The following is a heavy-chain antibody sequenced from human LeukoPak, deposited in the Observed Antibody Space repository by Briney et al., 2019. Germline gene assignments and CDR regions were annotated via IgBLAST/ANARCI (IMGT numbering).Heavy chain of an antibody. V-gene: IGHV1-46*01. J-gene: IGHJ5*02. CDR1: GYTFTSHY. Sequence: ASVKVSCKASGYTFTSHYIHWVRQAPGQGLEWMGIINPSGGSTSYAQKFQGRVTMTRDTSTSTVYMELNSLRSEDTAVYYCARDGNGGSLWFGELLPLLAWGQGTLVTVSS. D-gene: IGHD3-10*01. CDR2: INPSGGST. CDR3: ARDGNGGSLWFGELLPLLA.